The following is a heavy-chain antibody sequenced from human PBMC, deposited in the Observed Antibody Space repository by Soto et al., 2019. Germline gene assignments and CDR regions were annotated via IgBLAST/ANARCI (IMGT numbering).Heavy chain of an antibody. CDR2: ISSDGSNK. J-gene: IGHJ6*02. Sequence: QMQLVESGGGVVQPGRSLRLSCAASGFTFSYYPMHWVRQAPGKGLEWVAVISSDGSNKYYADSVKGRFTISKDNSKNTLSRQMNSLRGEDMPVYYCARLPGALVAVIYIYPLDGREPMTDVDVWGPGTTVTVSS. CDR3: ARLPGALVAVIYIYPLDGREPMTDVDV. D-gene: IGHD6-19*01. CDR1: GFTFSYYP. V-gene: IGHV3-30-3*01.